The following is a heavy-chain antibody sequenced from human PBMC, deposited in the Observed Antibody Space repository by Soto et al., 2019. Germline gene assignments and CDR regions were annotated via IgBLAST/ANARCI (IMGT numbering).Heavy chain of an antibody. CDR3: ARAYGSGSYHHFDS. D-gene: IGHD3-10*01. CDR2: IIPIVNKP. V-gene: IGHV1-69*08. J-gene: IGHJ4*02. CDR1: GGTFSSYT. Sequence: QVQLVQSGAEVKKPGSSVKVSCKASGGTFSSYTFNWVRQAPGQGLEWMGRIIPIVNKPNYAQKFQGRVTITADKSTSTAYMELSSLRSEDTAVYYCARAYGSGSYHHFDSWGQGTLVTVSS.